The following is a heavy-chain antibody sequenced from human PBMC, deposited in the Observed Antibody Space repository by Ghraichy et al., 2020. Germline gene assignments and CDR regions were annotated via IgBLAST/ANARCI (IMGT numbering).Heavy chain of an antibody. D-gene: IGHD6-19*01. CDR1: GGSFSGYY. Sequence: SETLSLTCAVYGGSFSGYYWSWIRQPPGKGLEWIGEINHSGSTNYNPSLKSRVTISVDTSQNQFSLKLSSVTAADTAVYYCARFDSSGWAIFDYWGQGTLVTVSS. J-gene: IGHJ4*02. V-gene: IGHV4-34*01. CDR3: ARFDSSGWAIFDY. CDR2: INHSGST.